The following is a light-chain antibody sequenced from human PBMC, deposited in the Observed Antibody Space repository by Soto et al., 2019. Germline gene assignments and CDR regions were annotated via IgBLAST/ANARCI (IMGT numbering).Light chain of an antibody. Sequence: DKRMNQSPSALSATVGDRVTITCRASQSISVCLSWYQQKPWKAPNLLIYQASRLESGVPSRFSGSGSGTEFTLTISSLQPDDFATYYCHQHQTYSTFGQGTKVDI. V-gene: IGKV1-5*03. CDR3: HQHQTYST. J-gene: IGKJ1*01. CDR1: QSISVC. CDR2: QAS.